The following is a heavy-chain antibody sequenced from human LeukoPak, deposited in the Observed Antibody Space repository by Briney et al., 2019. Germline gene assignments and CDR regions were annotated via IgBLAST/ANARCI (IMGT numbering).Heavy chain of an antibody. CDR3: ARTREYSSSWYFPPFDP. Sequence: ASVKVSCKASGYTFTGYYMHWVRQAPGQGLEWMGWINPNSGRTSYARNFQGRVIMTRDPPINTAYMELSGLTSNDTAVYYCARTREYSSSWYFPPFDPWGQGTLVTISS. CDR1: GYTFTGYY. V-gene: IGHV1-2*02. D-gene: IGHD6-13*01. CDR2: INPNSGRT. J-gene: IGHJ5*02.